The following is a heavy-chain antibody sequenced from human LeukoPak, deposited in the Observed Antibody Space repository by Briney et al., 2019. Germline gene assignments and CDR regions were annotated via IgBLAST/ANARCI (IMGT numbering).Heavy chain of an antibody. V-gene: IGHV3-9*01. Sequence: PGGSLRLSYTASGFTFDDYAMHWVRQAPGKGLEWVSGINWNSGGIAYADSVKGRFTISRDNAKNSLYLQMNSLRPEDTALYYCAKVRAPLSGNSYYFDYWGQGTLVTVSS. CDR2: INWNSGGI. CDR3: AKVRAPLSGNSYYFDY. CDR1: GFTFDDYA. D-gene: IGHD1-26*01. J-gene: IGHJ4*02.